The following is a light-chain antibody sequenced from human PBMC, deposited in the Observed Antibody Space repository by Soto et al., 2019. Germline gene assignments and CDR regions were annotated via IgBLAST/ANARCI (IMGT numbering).Light chain of an antibody. CDR2: DAS. CDR3: QEYISYGRA. V-gene: IGKV1-5*01. Sequence: DVQMTQSPSTLSASVRDTVIITCRASENIRGWLAWYQQKPGKAPKLLISDASRLQGGFPQRFSGRGFRTEVTVTVNGWQHDDFATYYCQEYISYGRAFGHGTKVEIK. CDR1: ENIRGW. J-gene: IGKJ1*01.